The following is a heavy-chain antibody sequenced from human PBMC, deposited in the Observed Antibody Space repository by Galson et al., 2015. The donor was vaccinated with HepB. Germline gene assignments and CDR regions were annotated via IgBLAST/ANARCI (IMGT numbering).Heavy chain of an antibody. CDR1: GYTFTSYY. D-gene: IGHD3-22*01. CDR3: ARDSGYDSSGYYKDYFDY. J-gene: IGHJ4*02. CDR2: INPSGGST. Sequence: SVKVSCKASGYTFTSYYMHWVRQAPGQGLEWMGIINPSGGSTSYAQKFQGRVTMTRDTSTSTVYMELSSLRSEDTAVYYCARDSGYDSSGYYKDYFDYWGQGTLVTVSS. V-gene: IGHV1-46*01.